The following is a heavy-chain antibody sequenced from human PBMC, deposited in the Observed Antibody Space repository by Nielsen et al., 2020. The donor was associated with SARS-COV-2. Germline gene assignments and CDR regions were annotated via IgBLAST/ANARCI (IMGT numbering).Heavy chain of an antibody. D-gene: IGHD2-15*01. Sequence: GESLKISCAASGFTFSSYWMSWVRQAPGKGLEWVANIKQDGSEKYYVDSVKGRFTISRDNAKNPLYLQMNSLRAEDTAVYYCASSSGYCSGGSCYSGYWGQGTLVTVSS. CDR2: IKQDGSEK. CDR1: GFTFSSYW. CDR3: ASSSGYCSGGSCYSGY. V-gene: IGHV3-7*01. J-gene: IGHJ4*02.